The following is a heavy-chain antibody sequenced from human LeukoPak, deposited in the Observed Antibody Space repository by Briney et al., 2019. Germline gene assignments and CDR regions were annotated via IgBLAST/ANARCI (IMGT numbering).Heavy chain of an antibody. D-gene: IGHD6-19*01. J-gene: IGHJ4*02. CDR2: IYHSGST. CDR1: GYSLSRGYY. CDR3: ARDLRRIYGSGARQYSSGWYYFDY. V-gene: IGHV4-38-2*02. Sequence: PSETLSLTCVVSGYSLSRGYYWGWIRQPPGKGLEWIGSIYHSGSTYYNPSLKSRVTISVDTSKNQFSLKLSSVTAADTAVYYCARDLRRIYGSGARQYSSGWYYFDYWGQGTLVTVSS.